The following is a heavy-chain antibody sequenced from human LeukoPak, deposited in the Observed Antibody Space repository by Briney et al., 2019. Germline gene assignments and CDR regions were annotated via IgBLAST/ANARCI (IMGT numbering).Heavy chain of an antibody. D-gene: IGHD5-12*01. J-gene: IGHJ4*02. CDR1: GFTVSRNY. CDR3: AGAYGYNYFHY. V-gene: IGHV3-53*01. CDR2: IYTDGST. Sequence: SWGSLRLSCAASGFTVSRNYMSWVRQAPGKGLEWVSVIYTDGSTYYADSVRGRFTISRDNSENTLYLQMNSLRAEDTALYYCAGAYGYNYFHYWGQGTLVTVSS.